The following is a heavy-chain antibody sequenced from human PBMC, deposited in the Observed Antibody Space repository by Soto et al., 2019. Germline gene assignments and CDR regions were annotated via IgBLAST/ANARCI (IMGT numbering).Heavy chain of an antibody. Sequence: XSVKISCKASGYTFTSYDIKWVRQATGQCLEWMGWMNPNSGNTGYAQKFQGRVTMTRNTSISTAYMELSSLRSEDTAVYYCATGGYCSSTSCYNYYYYGMDVWGQGTTVTVSS. CDR2: MNPNSGNT. CDR3: ATGGYCSSTSCYNYYYYGMDV. J-gene: IGHJ6*02. D-gene: IGHD2-2*01. CDR1: GYTFTSYD. V-gene: IGHV1-8*01.